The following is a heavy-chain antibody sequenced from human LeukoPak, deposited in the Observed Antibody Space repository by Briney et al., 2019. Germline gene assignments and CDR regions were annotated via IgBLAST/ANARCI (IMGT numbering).Heavy chain of an antibody. Sequence: SETLSLTCAVAGYSITSGFSWGWIRQPPGKGLEWVGTISHSGTTDYKSTLDGRPTISMDTSKNLFSRSLASVTAPDTAVHYCEREGAVPGIDPWGQGTLVTVSS. D-gene: IGHD3-16*01. J-gene: IGHJ5*02. CDR3: EREGAVPGIDP. V-gene: IGHV4-38-2*02. CDR1: GYSITSGFS. CDR2: ISHSGTT.